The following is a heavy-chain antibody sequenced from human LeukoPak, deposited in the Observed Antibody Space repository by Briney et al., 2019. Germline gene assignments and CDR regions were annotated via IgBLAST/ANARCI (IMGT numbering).Heavy chain of an antibody. V-gene: IGHV3-33*06. CDR2: IWYDGSNK. J-gene: IGHJ4*02. CDR3: AKERVATGYSYGFTLGPLDY. D-gene: IGHD5-18*01. CDR1: GFTFSSYG. Sequence: VGSLRLSCAASGFTFSSYGMHWVRQAPGKGLEWVAVIWYDGSNKYYADSVKGRFTISRDNSKNTLYLQMNSLRAEDTAVYYCAKERVATGYSYGFTLGPLDYWGQGTLVTVSS.